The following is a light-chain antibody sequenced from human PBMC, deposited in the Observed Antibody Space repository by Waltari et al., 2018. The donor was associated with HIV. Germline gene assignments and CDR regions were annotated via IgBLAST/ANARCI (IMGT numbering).Light chain of an antibody. CDR2: GKN. Sequence: SSELTQDPAVSVALGQTVRITCQGDSLRSYYASWYQQKPGQAPVLVIYGKNNRPSVIPDRFSGSSSGNTAALTITGAQAEEEADYYCNSRDSSGNLFVFGTGTKVTGL. V-gene: IGLV3-19*01. J-gene: IGLJ1*01. CDR3: NSRDSSGNLFV. CDR1: SLRSYY.